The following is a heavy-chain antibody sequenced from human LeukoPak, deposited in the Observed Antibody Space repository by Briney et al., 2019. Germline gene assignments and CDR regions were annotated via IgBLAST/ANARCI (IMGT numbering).Heavy chain of an antibody. Sequence: GGSLRLSCAASGFTFSDYYMSWIRQAPGKGLEWVSYISSSSSYTNYADSMKGRFTISRDDAKNSLYLQMNSLRVEDTAVYHCARTGGYGTSNNWFDPWGQGTLVTVSS. CDR3: ARTGGYGTSNNWFDP. CDR2: ISSSSSYT. J-gene: IGHJ5*02. CDR1: GFTFSDYY. D-gene: IGHD5-12*01. V-gene: IGHV3-11*06.